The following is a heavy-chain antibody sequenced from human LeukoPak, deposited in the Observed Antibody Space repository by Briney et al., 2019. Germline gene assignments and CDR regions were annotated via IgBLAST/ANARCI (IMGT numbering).Heavy chain of an antibody. CDR1: GFTFSSYA. CDR2: ISSNGGST. D-gene: IGHD6-13*01. J-gene: IGHJ4*02. Sequence: GGSLRLSCSASGFTFSSYAMHWVRQAPGKGLEYVSAISSNGGSTYYADSVKGRFTISRDNSKNTLFLQMNSLRAEDTAVYYCAKGGQYGSSWYLIDYWGLGTLVTVSS. CDR3: AKGGQYGSSWYLIDY. V-gene: IGHV3-64*04.